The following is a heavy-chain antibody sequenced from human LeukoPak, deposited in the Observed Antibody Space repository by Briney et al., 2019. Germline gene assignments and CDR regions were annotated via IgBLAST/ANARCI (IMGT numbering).Heavy chain of an antibody. J-gene: IGHJ6*02. CDR3: ARIPGGYYYAMDV. CDR2: ISHDGSNK. CDR1: GFPFSSYG. D-gene: IGHD3-16*01. V-gene: IGHV3-30*03. Sequence: PGGSLRLSCAASGFPFSSYGMHWVRQAPGKGPEWVAVISHDGSNKYYEDSVKGRFTISRDNSKNTLYLQMNSLRDEDTAVYYCARIPGGYYYAMDVWGQGTTVTVSS.